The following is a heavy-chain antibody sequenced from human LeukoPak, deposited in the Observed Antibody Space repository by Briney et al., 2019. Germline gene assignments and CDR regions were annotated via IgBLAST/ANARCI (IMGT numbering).Heavy chain of an antibody. Sequence: NHGEPLKTSCRGSGYSFNTYWIGWVRQIPGKGLERFRIIEAGDSADSYSPSFQGKVTMSVDKSINTAYLQWSSLKASDTAMYYCARRRGCSNDPCPPDHWGQGTLVTVSS. J-gene: IGHJ4*02. V-gene: IGHV5-51*01. D-gene: IGHD2-8*01. CDR3: ARRRGCSNDPCPPDH. CDR2: IEAGDSAD. CDR1: GYSFNTYW.